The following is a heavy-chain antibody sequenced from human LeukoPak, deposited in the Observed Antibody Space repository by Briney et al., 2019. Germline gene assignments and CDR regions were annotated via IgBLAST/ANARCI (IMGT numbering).Heavy chain of an antibody. V-gene: IGHV3-30*18. J-gene: IGHJ4*02. CDR1: GFTFSSYA. CDR3: AKDFSSGWYRFNFDY. D-gene: IGHD6-19*01. CDR2: ISYDGSNK. Sequence: GRSLRLSCAASGFTFSSYAMHWVRQAPGKGLEWVAAISYDGSNKYYADSVKGRFTISRDNSKNTLYLQMSSLRAEDTAVYYCAKDFSSGWYRFNFDYWGQGTLVTVSS.